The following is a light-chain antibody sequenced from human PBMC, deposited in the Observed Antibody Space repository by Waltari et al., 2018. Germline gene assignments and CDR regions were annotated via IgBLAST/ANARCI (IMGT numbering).Light chain of an antibody. CDR3: QQSYSSPRT. V-gene: IGKV1-39*01. CDR2: AAS. Sequence: DIQMTQSPSSLSASVGDRVTITCRTSQSIGSNLSWYQQKPGKAPNLLIYAASTLQSGVPPRFSASGSGTYFTLSISSLQPEDFAMYCCQQSYSSPRTFGQGTKVEVK. J-gene: IGKJ1*01. CDR1: QSIGSN.